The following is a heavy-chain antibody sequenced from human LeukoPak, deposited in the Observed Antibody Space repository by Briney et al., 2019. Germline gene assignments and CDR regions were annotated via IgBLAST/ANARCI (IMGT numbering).Heavy chain of an antibody. J-gene: IGHJ6*02. CDR2: IKEDGSEK. V-gene: IGHV3-7*01. CDR1: GFTFSTYW. CDR3: AREELRREYSSSWYLALTGYGMDV. Sequence: PGGSLRLSCSASGFTFSTYWMSWVRQAPGKGLEWVANIKEDGSEKNYADSVKGRFTISRDNSKNTLYLQMNSLRAEDTAVYYCAREELRREYSSSWYLALTGYGMDVWGQGTTVTVSS. D-gene: IGHD6-13*01.